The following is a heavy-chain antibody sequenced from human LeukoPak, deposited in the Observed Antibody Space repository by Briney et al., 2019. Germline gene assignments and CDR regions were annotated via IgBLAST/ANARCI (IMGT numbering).Heavy chain of an antibody. J-gene: IGHJ4*02. CDR2: IIPILGIA. Sequence: SVKVSCKASGGTFSSYAISWVRQAPGQGLEWMGRIIPILGIANYAQKFQGRVTITADKSTSTAYMELSSLRSEDTAVYYCASEWELLGAFFDYWGQGTLVTVSS. CDR1: GGTFSSYA. D-gene: IGHD1-26*01. V-gene: IGHV1-69*04. CDR3: ASEWELLGAFFDY.